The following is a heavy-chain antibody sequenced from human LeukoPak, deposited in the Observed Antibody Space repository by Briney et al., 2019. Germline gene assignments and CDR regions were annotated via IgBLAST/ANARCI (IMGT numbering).Heavy chain of an antibody. Sequence: GGSLRLSCAASGFTFSSYAMSWVRQAPGKGLEWVSAISGSGGSTYYADSVKGRFTISRDNSKNTLYLQMNSLRAEDTAVYYCAKGLAYCGGDCYSDYFDYWGQGTLVTVSS. CDR1: GFTFSSYA. D-gene: IGHD2-21*02. CDR3: AKGLAYCGGDCYSDYFDY. V-gene: IGHV3-23*01. J-gene: IGHJ4*02. CDR2: ISGSGGST.